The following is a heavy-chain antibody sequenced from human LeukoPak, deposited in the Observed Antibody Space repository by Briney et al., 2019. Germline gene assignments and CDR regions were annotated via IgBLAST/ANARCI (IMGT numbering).Heavy chain of an antibody. CDR1: GFTVSSNY. Sequence: GGSLRLSCAASGFTVSSNYMSWVRQAPGKGLEWVSVIYSGGSTYYADSVKGRFTISRDNSKNTLYLQMNSLRAEDTAVYYCARDFPNSSGFKGYGMDVWGQGTTVTVSS. D-gene: IGHD3-22*01. CDR2: IYSGGST. CDR3: ARDFPNSSGFKGYGMDV. V-gene: IGHV3-53*01. J-gene: IGHJ6*02.